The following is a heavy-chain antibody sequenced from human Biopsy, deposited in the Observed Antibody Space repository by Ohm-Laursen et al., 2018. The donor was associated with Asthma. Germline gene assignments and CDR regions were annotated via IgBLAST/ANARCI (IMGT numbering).Heavy chain of an antibody. J-gene: IGHJ6*02. CDR1: GGYMRSGNYY. V-gene: IGHV4-39*01. CDR3: VRGSSSWHHGPFHYYYGLDV. CDR2: IYYSGTT. Sequence: SDTLSLTCCLSSGSGGYMRSGNYYWGWIRQPSGKGLEWIGSIYYSGTTYYNPSLESRVTVSADTSKNQFSLKLTSVTAADTAVYYCVRGSSSWHHGPFHYYYGLDVWGQGTTATVSS. D-gene: IGHD6-13*01.